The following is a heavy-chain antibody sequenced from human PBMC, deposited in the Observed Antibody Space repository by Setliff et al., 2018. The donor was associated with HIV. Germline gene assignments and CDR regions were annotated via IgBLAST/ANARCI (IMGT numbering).Heavy chain of an antibody. CDR1: GGSISSGDYY. CDR2: IYYTGST. Sequence: PSETLSLTCTVSGGSISSGDYYWSWIRQPPGKGLEWIGYIYYTGSTYYKPSLKSRVTISVDTSKNQFSLKLSSVTAADTAVYYCARYYYGSQTMLDYWGQGTLVTVSS. CDR3: ARYYYGSQTMLDY. J-gene: IGHJ4*02. V-gene: IGHV4-30-4*08. D-gene: IGHD3-10*01.